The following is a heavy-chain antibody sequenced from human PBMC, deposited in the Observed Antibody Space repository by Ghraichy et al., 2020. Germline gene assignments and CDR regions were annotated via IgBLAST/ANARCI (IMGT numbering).Heavy chain of an antibody. CDR1: TYIFTDYS. D-gene: IGHD3-3*01. J-gene: IGHJ4*02. Sequence: ASVKVSCKASTYIFTDYSLHWVRQAPGQGLEWMGWIGPNSGGTNYAQRFQGRVTMTRDTSISTAYMDLSRLRSDDTAVYFCARSQKSYDFWSETTVHQYYFDYWGQGTLVTVSS. CDR3: ARSQKSYDFWSETTVHQYYFDY. V-gene: IGHV1-2*02. CDR2: IGPNSGGT.